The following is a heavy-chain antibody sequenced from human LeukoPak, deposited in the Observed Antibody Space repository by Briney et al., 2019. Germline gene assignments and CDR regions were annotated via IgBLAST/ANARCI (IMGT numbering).Heavy chain of an antibody. J-gene: IGHJ5*02. CDR1: GHIFTNYY. Sequence: ASVKVSCKSSGHIFTNYYLHWVRQAPGQGLEWLGWIHPNTGATNYAQKFQGRVTVTRDTSISTTYVELSRLTSADTAVYYCASYASGYNWLKVWGQGTLVTVSS. CDR3: ASYASGYNWLKV. D-gene: IGHD2-2*01. V-gene: IGHV1-2*02. CDR2: IHPNTGAT.